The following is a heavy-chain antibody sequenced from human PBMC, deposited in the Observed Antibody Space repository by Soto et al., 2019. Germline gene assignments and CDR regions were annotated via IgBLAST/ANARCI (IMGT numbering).Heavy chain of an antibody. CDR2: LHSGDST. CDR3: ATYCSSTPCFEVY. Sequence: GGSLRLCCVASGFTVSSNYMSWVRQAPGKGLEWVSVLHSGDSTYYADSVKGRFTISLDNSMDTVFLQMNNLRVEDTAVYYCATYCSSTPCFEVYWGQGTLVTVSS. V-gene: IGHV3-66*01. CDR1: GFTVSSNY. D-gene: IGHD2-15*01. J-gene: IGHJ4*01.